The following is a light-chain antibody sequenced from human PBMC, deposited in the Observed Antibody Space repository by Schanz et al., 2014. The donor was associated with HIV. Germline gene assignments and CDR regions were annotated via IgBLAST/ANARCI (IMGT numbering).Light chain of an antibody. V-gene: IGLV2-14*03. J-gene: IGLJ1*01. Sequence: QSVLTQPASVSGSPGQSITISCSGSSSDIGTYNYISWYQQHPGRAPKLIIYAVSDRPSGVSGVSYRFSGSKSGNTASLTISDLQAADEADYYCASFSTSDTPIFGTGTKLTVL. CDR3: ASFSTSDTPI. CDR2: AVS. CDR1: SSDIGTYNY.